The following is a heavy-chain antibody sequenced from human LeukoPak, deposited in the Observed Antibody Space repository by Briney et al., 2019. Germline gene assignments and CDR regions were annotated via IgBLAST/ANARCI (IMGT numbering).Heavy chain of an antibody. J-gene: IGHJ2*01. CDR3: ARARGIYEGYFDL. Sequence: SSVKVSCKASGGTFSIYAIRWVQQAPGQGLEWIGGIIPMFGTANYAQKFQGRVTITTDESTSTTYMELSSLKSEDTAVYYCARARGIYEGYFDLWGRGTLVTVSS. CDR2: IIPMFGTA. D-gene: IGHD5/OR15-5a*01. CDR1: GGTFSIYA. V-gene: IGHV1-69*05.